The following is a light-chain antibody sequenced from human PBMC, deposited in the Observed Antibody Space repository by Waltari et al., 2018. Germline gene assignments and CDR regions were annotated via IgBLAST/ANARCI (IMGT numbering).Light chain of an antibody. Sequence: QSALTPPRSVSGSPGQSVTISCTGTSNDVGSYNYVSWYHQHPGRAPKLMIYDVTKRPSGAPDRFSGSKSGNTASLTISGLQAEDGADYYCCSYAGSHTWVFGGGTKLTVL. CDR2: DVT. CDR1: SNDVGSYNY. V-gene: IGLV2-11*01. J-gene: IGLJ3*02. CDR3: CSYAGSHTWV.